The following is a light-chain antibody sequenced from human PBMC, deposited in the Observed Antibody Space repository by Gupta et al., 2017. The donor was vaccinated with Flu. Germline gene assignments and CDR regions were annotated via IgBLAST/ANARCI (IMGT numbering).Light chain of an antibody. V-gene: IGKV1-8*01. J-gene: IGKJ2*01. CDR3: QQDDSYPHT. Sequence: PSSPSASTGDRVTITCRASQGISSYLAWYQQKPGKAPKLLIYAASTLQSGVPSRFSGSGSGTDFTLTISCLQSEDFATYYCQQDDSYPHTFGQGTKMEIK. CDR2: AAS. CDR1: QGISSY.